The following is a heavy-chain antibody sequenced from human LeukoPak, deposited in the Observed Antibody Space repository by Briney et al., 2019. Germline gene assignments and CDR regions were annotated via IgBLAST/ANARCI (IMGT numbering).Heavy chain of an antibody. J-gene: IGHJ4*02. CDR2: ISGSGVST. Sequence: GGSLRLSCAASGFTFSSYAMSWVRQAPGKGLEWVSTISGSGVSTYYADSVKGRFTISRDNSKNTLFLQMNSLRAEDTAVYYCARRSGVGSYLDYWGQGTLVTVSS. V-gene: IGHV3-23*01. CDR1: GFTFSSYA. D-gene: IGHD3-10*01. CDR3: ARRSGVGSYLDY.